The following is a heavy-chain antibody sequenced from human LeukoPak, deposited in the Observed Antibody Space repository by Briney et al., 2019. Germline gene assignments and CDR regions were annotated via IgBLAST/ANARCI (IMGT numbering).Heavy chain of an antibody. J-gene: IGHJ6*03. CDR1: GYSISRGYY. V-gene: IGHV4-38-2*01. Sequence: SETLSLTCAVSGYSISRGYYWGWIRQPPGKGLEYIGKSRQNGNTDYNPSLKSRVTISLDTTKNQFSLKLNSVTAADTAVYYCAKGGGRYDYYMDVWGKGTTVNVS. CDR2: SRQNGNT. D-gene: IGHD2-2*01. CDR3: AKGGGRYDYYMDV.